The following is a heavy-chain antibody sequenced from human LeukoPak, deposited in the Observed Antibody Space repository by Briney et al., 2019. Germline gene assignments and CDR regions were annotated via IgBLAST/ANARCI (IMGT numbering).Heavy chain of an antibody. V-gene: IGHV4-59*01. D-gene: IGHD4-23*01. CDR3: ARVNLGQLLYWYFDL. CDR2: THYSGTT. J-gene: IGHJ2*01. CDR1: DGSISTFY. Sequence: SETLSLTCAVSDGSISTFYWSWIRQPPGKGLEWIGYTHYSGTTYYNPSLKSRVTMSVNTSKHQFSLEMTSVTAADTAVYYCARVNLGQLLYWYFDLWGRGTLVTVS.